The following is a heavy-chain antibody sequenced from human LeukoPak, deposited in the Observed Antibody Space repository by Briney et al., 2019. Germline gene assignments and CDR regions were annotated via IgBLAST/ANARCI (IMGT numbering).Heavy chain of an antibody. D-gene: IGHD4-23*01. CDR3: ARVTPPTVVTSGNYFDY. CDR1: GFTFSSYS. V-gene: IGHV3-21*01. CDR2: ISGSSSYI. J-gene: IGHJ4*02. Sequence: GGSVRLSCAASGFTFSSYSTNWVRQAPGKGLEWVSSISGSSSYIYYADSVKGRFTISRDNAKNSLYLQMNSLRAEDTAVYYCARVTPPTVVTSGNYFDYWGQGTLVTVSS.